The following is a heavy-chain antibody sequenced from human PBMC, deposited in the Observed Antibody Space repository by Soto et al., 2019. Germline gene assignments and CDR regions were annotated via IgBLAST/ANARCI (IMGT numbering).Heavy chain of an antibody. J-gene: IGHJ4*02. V-gene: IGHV3-30*18. Sequence: PGGSLILSCEVSGFTFSSYGMHWVRQAPGKGLEWVAAISHDGTNKNYGDSVKGRFTISRDNSKKTLYLQMNSLRPEDTALYYCAKDEYYYSRSGYYIFDSWGQGTLVTVSS. CDR3: AKDEYYYSRSGYYIFDS. CDR1: GFTFSSYG. D-gene: IGHD3-22*01. CDR2: ISHDGTNK.